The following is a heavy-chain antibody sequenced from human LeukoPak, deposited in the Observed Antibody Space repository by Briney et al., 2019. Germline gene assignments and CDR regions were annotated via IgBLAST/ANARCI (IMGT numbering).Heavy chain of an antibody. D-gene: IGHD1-26*01. CDR1: GFTFSSYS. Sequence: GSLRLSCAASGFTFSSYSMNWVRQAPGKGLEWVSSISSSSSYIYYADSVKGRFTISRDNAKNSLYLQMNSLRAEDTAVYYCARERSARELPDYWGQGTLVTVSS. CDR3: ARERSARELPDY. CDR2: ISSSSSYI. V-gene: IGHV3-21*01. J-gene: IGHJ4*02.